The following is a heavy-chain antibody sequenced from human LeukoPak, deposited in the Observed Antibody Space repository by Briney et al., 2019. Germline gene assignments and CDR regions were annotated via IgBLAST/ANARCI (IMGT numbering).Heavy chain of an antibody. CDR1: GGTFSSYA. V-gene: IGHV1-69*13. D-gene: IGHD6-6*01. CDR3: ASSIAAPPQHYYYYGMDV. CDR2: IIPIFGTA. J-gene: IGHJ6*02. Sequence: SVNVSCKASGGTFSSYAISWVRQAPGQGLEWMGGIIPIFGTANYAQKFQGRVTITADESTSAAYMELSSLRSEDTAVYYCASSIAAPPQHYYYYGMDVWGQGTTVTVSS.